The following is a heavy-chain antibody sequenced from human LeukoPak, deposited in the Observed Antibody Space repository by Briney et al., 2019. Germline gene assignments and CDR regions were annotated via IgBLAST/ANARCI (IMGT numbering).Heavy chain of an antibody. D-gene: IGHD3-22*01. Sequence: GGSLRLSCAASGFAFSRYGIHWVRQAPGKGLEWVALISYHGSHKYYGDSVRGRFTISRDNSKNTLYLQMTSLRTEDTAMYYCAKELSDSSDYWYGELDYWGQGILVTVSS. V-gene: IGHV3-30*18. CDR3: AKELSDSSDYWYGELDY. J-gene: IGHJ4*02. CDR2: ISYHGSHK. CDR1: GFAFSRYG.